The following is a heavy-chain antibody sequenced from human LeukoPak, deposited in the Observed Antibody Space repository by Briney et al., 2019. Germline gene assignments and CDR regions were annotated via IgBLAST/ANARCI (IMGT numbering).Heavy chain of an antibody. J-gene: IGHJ6*02. Sequence: SGGSLRLSCEASGFSVSSNDMSWVRQAPGKGLECVSVIDRGGSTFADSVKGRFTISRDNSKNTLYLQMNSLRVEDTAEFYCAKRVEYGYGMDVWGQGTTVTVSS. D-gene: IGHD6-6*01. CDR3: AKRVEYGYGMDV. CDR1: GFSVSSND. CDR2: IDRGGST. V-gene: IGHV3-53*01.